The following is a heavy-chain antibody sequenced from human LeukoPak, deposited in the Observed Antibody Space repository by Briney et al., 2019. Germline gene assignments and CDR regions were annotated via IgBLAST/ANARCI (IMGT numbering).Heavy chain of an antibody. CDR3: AKDRYSYGDYVFWFDP. Sequence: GGSLRLSCAASGFTFSSYAMSWVRQAPGKGLEWVSAISGSGGSTYYADSVKGRFTISRDNSKNTLYLQMNSLRAEDTAVYYCAKDRYSYGDYVFWFDPWGQGTLVTVSS. J-gene: IGHJ5*02. CDR2: ISGSGGST. D-gene: IGHD4-17*01. V-gene: IGHV3-23*01. CDR1: GFTFSSYA.